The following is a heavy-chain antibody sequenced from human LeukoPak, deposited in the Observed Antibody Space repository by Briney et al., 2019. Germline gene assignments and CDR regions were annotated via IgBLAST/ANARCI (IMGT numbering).Heavy chain of an antibody. Sequence: ASVKVSCKSSGYTFTAYYIHWVRQAPGQGLEWMGWINPNSGGTNYAQKFQGRVTMTRDTSTSTAYMELSRLRSDDTAVYYCARDHSYYDSGSYSNVDYWGQGTLVTVSS. CDR1: GYTFTAYY. CDR2: INPNSGGT. D-gene: IGHD3-10*01. J-gene: IGHJ4*02. CDR3: ARDHSYYDSGSYSNVDY. V-gene: IGHV1-2*02.